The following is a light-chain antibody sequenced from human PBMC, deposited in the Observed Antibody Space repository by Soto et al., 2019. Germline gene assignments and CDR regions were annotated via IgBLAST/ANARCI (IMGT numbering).Light chain of an antibody. CDR1: QSISSW. CDR2: KAS. Sequence: DIQMTQSPSTLSASLGDRVTITCRASQSISSWLAWYQQKPGKAPKLLIYKASSLESGVPSRFSGRGSGTEFPITISRLQADDSATYYCQQYNSYLRTFGQGTQLDIK. V-gene: IGKV1-5*03. CDR3: QQYNSYLRT. J-gene: IGKJ1*01.